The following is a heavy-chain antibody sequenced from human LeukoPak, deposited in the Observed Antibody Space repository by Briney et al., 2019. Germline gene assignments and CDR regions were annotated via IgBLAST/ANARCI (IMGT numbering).Heavy chain of an antibody. D-gene: IGHD5-12*01. CDR2: ISSSSSTI. CDR3: ARDYGRATISLVDY. CDR1: GFTFSIYN. Sequence: PGGSLRLSCAASGFTFSIYNMNWVRQAPGKGLEWVSYISSSSSTIYYADSVKGRFTISRDNAKNSLYLQMNSLRDEDTAVYYCARDYGRATISLVDYWGQGTQVTVSS. J-gene: IGHJ4*02. V-gene: IGHV3-48*02.